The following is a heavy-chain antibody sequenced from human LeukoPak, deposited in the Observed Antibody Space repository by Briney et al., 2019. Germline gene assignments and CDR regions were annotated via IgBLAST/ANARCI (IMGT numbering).Heavy chain of an antibody. CDR3: AKDWSMIVVVTDY. V-gene: IGHV3-21*01. J-gene: IGHJ4*02. D-gene: IGHD3-22*01. Sequence: GGSLRLSCAASGFSFSSYSMNWVRQAPGKGLEWVSSISTSSSYIYYADSVKGRFTISRDNAKNSLYLQMNSLRAEDTAVYYCAKDWSMIVVVTDYWGQGTLVTVSS. CDR2: ISTSSSYI. CDR1: GFSFSSYS.